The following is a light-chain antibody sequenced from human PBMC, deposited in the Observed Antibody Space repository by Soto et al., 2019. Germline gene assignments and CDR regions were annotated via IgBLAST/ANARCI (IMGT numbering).Light chain of an antibody. CDR3: SSYTTSNTHVV. CDR1: RSDVGGYNF. J-gene: IGLJ2*01. CDR2: DVS. V-gene: IGLV2-14*01. Sequence: QSALTQPASVSGSPGQSITISCTGTRSDVGGYNFVSWYQQYPGKAPRLMIYDVSNRPSGVSNRFSGSKSGNTASLTISGLQAEDEADYYCSSYTTSNTHVVFGGGTKQTVL.